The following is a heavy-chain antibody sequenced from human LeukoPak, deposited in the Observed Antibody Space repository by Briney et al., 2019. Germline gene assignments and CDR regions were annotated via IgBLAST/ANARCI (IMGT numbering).Heavy chain of an antibody. D-gene: IGHD3-10*01. V-gene: IGHV3-23*01. CDR3: AKGYGSGSYPYFDY. CDR1: GFTFSSYA. CDR2: ISGSDGST. J-gene: IGHJ4*02. Sequence: GGSLRLSCAASGFTFSSYAMSWVRQAPGKGLEWVSAISGSDGSTYYADSVKGRFAISRDNSKNTLYLQMNSLRAEDTAVYYCAKGYGSGSYPYFDYWGQGTLVTVSS.